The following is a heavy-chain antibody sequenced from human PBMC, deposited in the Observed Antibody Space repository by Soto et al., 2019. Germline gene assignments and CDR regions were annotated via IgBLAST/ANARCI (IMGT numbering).Heavy chain of an antibody. CDR2: ISSGSGYI. Sequence: GSLRLSCAASGFTFSSYSMNWFRQPPGKGLEWVSSISSGSGYIYYADSVKGRFTISRDNAKNSLYLQMNSLRAEDTAVYYCARDRDDTSGYYNYWGQGTLVTLSS. CDR3: ARDRDDTSGYYNY. V-gene: IGHV3-21*01. CDR1: GFTFSSYS. J-gene: IGHJ4*02. D-gene: IGHD3-22*01.